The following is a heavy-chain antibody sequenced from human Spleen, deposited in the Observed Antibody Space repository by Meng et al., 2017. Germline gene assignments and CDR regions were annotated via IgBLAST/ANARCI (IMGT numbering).Heavy chain of an antibody. D-gene: IGHD4-11*01. CDR2: INHSGST. V-gene: IGHV4-34*01. J-gene: IGHJ4*02. Sequence: QVQPTQGGAGLLKPSETLSLTCVVVGGSFSDYYWSWIRQPPGKGLEWIGEINHSGSTNYNPSLESRATISVDTSQNNLSLKLSSVTAADSAVYYCARGPTTMAHDFDYWGQGTLVTVSS. CDR1: GGSFSDYY. CDR3: ARGPTTMAHDFDY.